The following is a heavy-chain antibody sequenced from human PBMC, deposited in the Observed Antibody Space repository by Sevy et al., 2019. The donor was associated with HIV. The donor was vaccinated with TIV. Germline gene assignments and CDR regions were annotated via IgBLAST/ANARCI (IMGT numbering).Heavy chain of an antibody. J-gene: IGHJ5*02. V-gene: IGHV4-34*01. D-gene: IGHD2-2*01. Sequence: SETLSLTCAVYGGSFSGYYWNWIRQSPGKGLEWIGEINHSGSTHYNPSLKSRVTISVDTSKNQFSLRLNSVTAADTAVDYCARAPPVVVVPGAPSWFDPWGQGTLVTVSS. CDR1: GGSFSGYY. CDR3: ARAPPVVVVPGAPSWFDP. CDR2: INHSGST.